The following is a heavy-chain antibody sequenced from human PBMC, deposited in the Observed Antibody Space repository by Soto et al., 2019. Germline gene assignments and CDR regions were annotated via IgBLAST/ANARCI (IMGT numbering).Heavy chain of an antibody. V-gene: IGHV3-23*01. J-gene: IGHJ4*02. CDR1: GFPFSSYA. Sequence: GXSLSLSCSASGFPFSSYAMSWVRPAQGKGLEWVSAISGSGGSTYYADSVKGRFTISRDNSKNTLYLQMNSLRAEDTAVYYCAKVKDILTGLDDWGQGTLVTFSS. CDR3: AKVKDILTGLDD. D-gene: IGHD3-9*01. CDR2: ISGSGGST.